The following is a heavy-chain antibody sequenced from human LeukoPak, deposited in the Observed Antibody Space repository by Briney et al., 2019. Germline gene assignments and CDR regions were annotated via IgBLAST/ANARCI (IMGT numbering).Heavy chain of an antibody. Sequence: SETLSLTCAVYGGSFSGYYWSWIRQPPGKGLEWIGEINHSGSTNYNPSLKSRVTISVDTSKNQFSLKLSPVTAADTAVYHCARTGSVVAGTPYYYYGMDVWGQGTTVTVSS. V-gene: IGHV4-34*01. CDR1: GGSFSGYY. J-gene: IGHJ6*02. CDR2: INHSGST. CDR3: ARTGSVVAGTPYYYYGMDV. D-gene: IGHD6-19*01.